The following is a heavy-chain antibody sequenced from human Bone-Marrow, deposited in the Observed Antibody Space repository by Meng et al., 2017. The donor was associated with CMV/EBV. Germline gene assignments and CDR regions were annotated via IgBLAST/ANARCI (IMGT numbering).Heavy chain of an antibody. CDR2: ISSSYAV. J-gene: IGHJ6*02. CDR1: GFRFSDYY. V-gene: IGHV3-11*04. CDR3: ARVLLDVRGWYYQGMDV. Sequence: GFRFSDYYMTWIRQAPGKGLEWVSYISSSYAVDYADSLKGRFTISRDNAKNSLYLQMNSLRAEDTAVYYCARVLLDVRGWYYQGMDVWGQGTTVTVSS. D-gene: IGHD6-19*01.